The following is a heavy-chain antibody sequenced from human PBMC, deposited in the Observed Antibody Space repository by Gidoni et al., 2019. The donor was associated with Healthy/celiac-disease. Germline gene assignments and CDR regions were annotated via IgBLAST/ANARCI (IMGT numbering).Heavy chain of an antibody. J-gene: IGHJ4*02. CDR3: AKDLNSGILWFGELSN. CDR2: ISGSGGST. V-gene: IGHV3-23*01. D-gene: IGHD3-10*01. CDR1: GFTFSSYA. Sequence: EVQLLESGGGLVQPGGSLRLSCAASGFTFSSYAMSWVRQAPGKGLEVVSAISGSGGSTYYADSVKGRFTISRDNSKNTLYLQMNSLRAEDTAVYYCAKDLNSGILWFGELSNWGQGTLVTVSS.